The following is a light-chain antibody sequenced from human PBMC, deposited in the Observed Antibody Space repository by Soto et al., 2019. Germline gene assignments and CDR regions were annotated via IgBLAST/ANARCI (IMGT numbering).Light chain of an antibody. Sequence: EIELTQSPATLSLSPGERATLSCRASQSVSTYLAWYQQKPGQAPSLLIYDASNRATCIPARFSGSGSGTDFTITISILEPEDFAVYYCHHRSKGITFGQGTRLEIK. CDR3: HHRSKGIT. V-gene: IGKV3-11*01. CDR1: QSVSTY. J-gene: IGKJ5*01. CDR2: DAS.